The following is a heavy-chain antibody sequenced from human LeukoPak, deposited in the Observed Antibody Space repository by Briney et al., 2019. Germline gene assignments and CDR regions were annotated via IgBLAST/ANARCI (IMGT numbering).Heavy chain of an antibody. J-gene: IGHJ3*02. CDR2: VIPIFGTT. D-gene: IGHD3-3*01. CDR1: GDTFSSSA. Sequence: SVTVSCKASGDTFSSSAISWVRQSPGQGLEWMGGVIPIFGTTNYAQRFQGRVTITTDESTSTVYMELSSLRSEDTAVYYCARDETYYDFWSGYRIWGQGTMVTVSS. CDR3: ARDETYYDFWSGYRI. V-gene: IGHV1-69*05.